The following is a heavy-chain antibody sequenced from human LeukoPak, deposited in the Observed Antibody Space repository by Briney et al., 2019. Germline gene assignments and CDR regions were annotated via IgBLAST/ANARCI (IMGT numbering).Heavy chain of an antibody. CDR3: ARDGGSSGSYPY. D-gene: IGHD1-26*01. CDR2: INPDGSEK. J-gene: IGHJ4*02. V-gene: IGHV3-7*01. Sequence: GGSLRLSCEASGFTFSTYWMSWVRQAPGRGLEWVANINPDGSEKSYVESVKGRFTISRDKAKNSLYLQMNSLRAEDTALYYCARDGGSSGSYPYWGQGILVTVSS. CDR1: GFTFSTYW.